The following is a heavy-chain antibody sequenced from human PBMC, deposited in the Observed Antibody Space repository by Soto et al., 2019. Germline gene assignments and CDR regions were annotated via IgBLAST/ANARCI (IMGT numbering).Heavy chain of an antibody. CDR1: GYSFTSYW. CDR3: ARGPAALRVHDAFDI. J-gene: IGHJ3*02. D-gene: IGHD2-2*01. CDR2: IYPGDSDT. Sequence: PGESLKISCKGSGYSFTSYWIGWVRQMPGKGLAWMGIIYPGDSDTRYSPSFQGQVTISADKSISTAYLQWSSLKASDTAMYYCARGPAALRVHDAFDIWGQGTMVTVSS. V-gene: IGHV5-51*01.